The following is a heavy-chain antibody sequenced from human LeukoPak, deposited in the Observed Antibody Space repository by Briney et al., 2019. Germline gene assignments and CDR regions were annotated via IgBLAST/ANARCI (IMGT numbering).Heavy chain of an antibody. D-gene: IGHD1-26*01. Sequence: SVKVSCKASGGTFSSYAISWLRQAPGQGLEWMGGIIPIFGTANYAQKFQGRVTITADESTSTAYMELSRLRSEDPAVYYCARETVGATTWFAPWGQGTLVTVSS. J-gene: IGHJ5*02. CDR3: ARETVGATTWFAP. CDR2: IIPIFGTA. CDR1: GGTFSSYA. V-gene: IGHV1-69*13.